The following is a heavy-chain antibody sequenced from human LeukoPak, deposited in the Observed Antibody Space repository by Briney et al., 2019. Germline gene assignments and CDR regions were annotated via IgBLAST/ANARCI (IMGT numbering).Heavy chain of an antibody. V-gene: IGHV4-4*07. D-gene: IGHD2-15*01. CDR2: IYTSGST. CDR1: GGSISSYY. CDR3: ARMGPVVVAAMNYYMDV. J-gene: IGHJ6*03. Sequence: KPSETLSLTCTVSGGSISSYYWSWIRQPAGKGLEWIGRIYTSGSTNYNPSLKSRVTMSVDTSKNQFSLKLSSVTAADTAVYYCARMGPVVVAAMNYYMDVWGKGTTVTVSS.